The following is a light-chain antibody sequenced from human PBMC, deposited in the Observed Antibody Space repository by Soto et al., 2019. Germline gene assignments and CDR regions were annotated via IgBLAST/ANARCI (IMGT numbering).Light chain of an antibody. CDR1: SSDVGSYNL. J-gene: IGLJ1*01. Sequence: QSVLTQPASVSGSPGQSITISCTGTSSDVGSYNLVSWYQQHPGKAPKLMIYEGSKRPSGISNRFSGSKSGNTAYLTISGLQAEDEAEYYCCSYADSSRIYVFGSGTKLTVL. CDR3: CSYADSSRIYV. CDR2: EGS. V-gene: IGLV2-23*01.